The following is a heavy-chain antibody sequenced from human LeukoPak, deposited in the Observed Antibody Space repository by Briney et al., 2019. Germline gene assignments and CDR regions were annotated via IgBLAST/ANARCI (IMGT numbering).Heavy chain of an antibody. CDR3: AKGAETYYDFWGGIWDYMDV. CDR2: IWYDGGNK. J-gene: IGHJ6*03. D-gene: IGHD3-3*01. V-gene: IGHV3-33*06. Sequence: GGSLRLSCAAPGVTFSSYGMHWVRQAPGKGLEWVAAIWYDGGNKYYADSVKGRFTISRDNSKNTLYLQMNSLRAEGTAVYYCAKGAETYYDFWGGIWDYMDVWGKGTTVTVS. CDR1: GVTFSSYG.